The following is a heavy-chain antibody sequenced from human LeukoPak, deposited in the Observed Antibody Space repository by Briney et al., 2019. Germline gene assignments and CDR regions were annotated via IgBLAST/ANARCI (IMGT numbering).Heavy chain of an antibody. J-gene: IGHJ4*02. CDR3: ARAHSLGELPPYFDY. CDR2: ISSSGSTI. D-gene: IGHD3-16*01. Sequence: GGSLRLSCAASGFTFSDYYMSWIRQAPGKGLEWVSYISSSGSTIYHADSVKGRFTISRDNAKNSLYLQMNSLRAEDTAVYYCARAHSLGELPPYFDYWGQGTLVTVSS. V-gene: IGHV3-11*01. CDR1: GFTFSDYY.